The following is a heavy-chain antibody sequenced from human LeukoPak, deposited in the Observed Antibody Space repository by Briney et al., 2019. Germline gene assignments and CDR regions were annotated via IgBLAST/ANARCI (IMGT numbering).Heavy chain of an antibody. D-gene: IGHD2-2*01. V-gene: IGHV6-1*01. CDR3: ASGGYCSSTSCYPNWFDP. CDR2: TYYRSKWYN. J-gene: IGHJ5*02. CDR1: GDSVSSNSAA. Sequence: SQTLSLTCAISGDSVSSNSAAWNWIRQSPSRGLEWLGRTYYRSKWYNDYAVSVKSRITINPDTSKNQFSLQLNSVTPEDTAVYYCASGGYCSSTSCYPNWFDPWGQGTLVTVSS.